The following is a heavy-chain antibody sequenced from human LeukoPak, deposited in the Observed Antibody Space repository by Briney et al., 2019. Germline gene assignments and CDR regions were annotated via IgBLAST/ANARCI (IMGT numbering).Heavy chain of an antibody. CDR3: ARSRLPAPTMTSSDY. J-gene: IGHJ4*02. CDR2: IKQDESAK. D-gene: IGHD4-17*01. CDR1: GFTFSNYW. Sequence: GGSLRLSCTASGFTFSNYWMNWVRQAPGKGLEWVANIKQDESAKNYVDSVKGRFTISRGNAKNSLYLQMNSLRAEDSAVYYCARSRLPAPTMTSSDYWGQGALVTVSS. V-gene: IGHV3-7*03.